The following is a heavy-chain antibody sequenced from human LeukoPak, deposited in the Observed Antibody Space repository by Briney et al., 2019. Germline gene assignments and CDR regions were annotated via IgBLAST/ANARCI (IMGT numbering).Heavy chain of an antibody. CDR3: ARAYGSASKYYYGMDV. J-gene: IGHJ6*02. CDR1: GFTFSSYW. Sequence: GGSLRLSCAASGFTFSSYWMSWVRQAPGKGLEWVANIKQDGSEKYYVDSVKGRFTISRDNAKNSLYLQMNSLRAEDTAVYYCARAYGSASKYYYGMDVWGQGTTVTVSS. D-gene: IGHD3-10*01. V-gene: IGHV3-7*01. CDR2: IKQDGSEK.